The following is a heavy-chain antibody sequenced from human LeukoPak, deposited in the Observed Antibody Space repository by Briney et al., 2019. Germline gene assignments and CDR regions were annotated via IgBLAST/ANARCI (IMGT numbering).Heavy chain of an antibody. V-gene: IGHV1-46*01. Sequence: GASVNVSCKASGYSFTTYYMHWVRQAPGQGLEWMGIIKPSGGSTSYAQKFQDRVTMTRDTSTSTVYMELSSLRSEDTAVYYCARVHDSDWYFDYWGQGTLVTVSS. J-gene: IGHJ4*02. CDR3: ARVHDSDWYFDY. D-gene: IGHD6-19*01. CDR1: GYSFTTYY. CDR2: IKPSGGST.